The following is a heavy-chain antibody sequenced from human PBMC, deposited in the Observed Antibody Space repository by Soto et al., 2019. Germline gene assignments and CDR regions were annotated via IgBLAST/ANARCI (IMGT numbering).Heavy chain of an antibody. V-gene: IGHV1-18*01. CDR2: ISAYNGNT. Sequence: GASVKVSCKASGYTLTTYGISWVRQAPGQGIDWMGWISAYNGNTNYAQNLKGRGNMTTDTSTITDYMELRSLISCETAVYYCAGDDPPILNWGQGTLVTVS. J-gene: IGHJ4*02. CDR1: GYTLTTYG. CDR3: AGDDPPILN.